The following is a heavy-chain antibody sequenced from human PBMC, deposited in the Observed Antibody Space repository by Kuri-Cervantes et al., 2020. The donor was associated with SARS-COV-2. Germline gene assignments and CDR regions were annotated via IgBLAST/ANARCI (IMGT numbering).Heavy chain of an antibody. CDR1: GGTFSSYA. V-gene: IGHV1-69*13. CDR3: ARGHIVVVPAAILLGGMDV. J-gene: IGHJ6*02. D-gene: IGHD2-2*01. Sequence: SVKVSCKASGGTFSSYAISWVRQAPGQGLEWMGGIIPIFGTANYAQKFQGRVTITADESTSTAYMELSSLRSEDTAVYYCARGHIVVVPAAILLGGMDVWGQGTTVTVSS. CDR2: IIPIFGTA.